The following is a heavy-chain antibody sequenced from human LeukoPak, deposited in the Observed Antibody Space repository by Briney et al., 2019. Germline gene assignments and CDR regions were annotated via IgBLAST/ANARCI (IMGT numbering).Heavy chain of an antibody. CDR3: ARSLYYYDSSGSPDGY. V-gene: IGHV1-69*13. CDR2: IIPIFGTA. Sequence: SVKVSCKASGYTFAGYYIHWVRQAPGQGLEWMGGIIPIFGTANYAQKFQGRVTITADESTSTAYMELSSLRSEDTAVYYCARSLYYYDSSGSPDGYWGQGTLVTVSS. CDR1: GYTFAGYY. J-gene: IGHJ4*02. D-gene: IGHD3-22*01.